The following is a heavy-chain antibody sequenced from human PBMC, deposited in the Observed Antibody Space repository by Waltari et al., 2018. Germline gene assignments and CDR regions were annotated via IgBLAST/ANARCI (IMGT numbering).Heavy chain of an antibody. D-gene: IGHD6-13*01. Sequence: EVQLVESGGGLVQPGGSLRLSCAASGFSVSNNYMNWVRQAPGKGLEWVSLIYRGGGKKYADSVKGRFTISRDKSKNTLYLQMNSLRVEDTAVYDCARDPNGAAAGTFGWGQGTLVTVSS. CDR2: IYRGGGK. CDR1: GFSVSNNY. J-gene: IGHJ4*02. V-gene: IGHV3-66*02. CDR3: ARDPNGAAAGTFG.